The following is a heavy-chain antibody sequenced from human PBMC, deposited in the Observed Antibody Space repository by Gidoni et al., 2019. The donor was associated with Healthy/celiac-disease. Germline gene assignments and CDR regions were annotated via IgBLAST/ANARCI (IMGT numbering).Heavy chain of an antibody. CDR1: GFSLSNARMA. D-gene: IGHD3-22*01. J-gene: IGHJ4*02. V-gene: IGHV2-26*01. CDR3: ARIPYYDSSGYEGRPYFFDY. Sequence: QVTLKASGPVLVKPTETLTLTCTASGFSLSNARMAVSWIRQPPGTALEWLTHIFSYDEKSYTTALNSKLTNSKDTSKSQVVLTMANMDPVDTATYYCARIPYYDSSGYEGRPYFFDYWGQGTLVTVSS. CDR2: IFSYDEK.